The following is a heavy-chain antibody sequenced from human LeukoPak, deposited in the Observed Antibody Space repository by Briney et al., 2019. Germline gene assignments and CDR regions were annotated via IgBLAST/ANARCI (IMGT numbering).Heavy chain of an antibody. J-gene: IGHJ3*02. D-gene: IGHD1-1*01. CDR2: ISGSGGST. CDR3: AKDKSVQLERLGAFDI. Sequence: PGESLRLSCAASGFTFSSYAMSWVRQAPGKGLEWVSAISGSGGSTYYADSVKGRFTISRDNSKNTLYLQMNSLRAEDTAVYYCAKDKSVQLERLGAFDIWGQGTMVTVSS. V-gene: IGHV3-23*01. CDR1: GFTFSSYA.